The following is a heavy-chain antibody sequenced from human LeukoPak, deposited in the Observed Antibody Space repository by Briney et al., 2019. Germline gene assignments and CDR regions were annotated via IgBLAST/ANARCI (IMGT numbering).Heavy chain of an antibody. Sequence: PWGSLRLSCTVSGFTVSINSMSWVRQAPGKGLEWVSFIYSGGNTHYSDSVKGRFTISRDNSKNTLYLQMNSLRAEDTAVYYCARESIAAAGVFDYWGQGTLVTVSS. CDR1: GFTVSINS. CDR2: IYSGGNT. V-gene: IGHV3-66*01. D-gene: IGHD6-13*01. J-gene: IGHJ4*02. CDR3: ARESIAAAGVFDY.